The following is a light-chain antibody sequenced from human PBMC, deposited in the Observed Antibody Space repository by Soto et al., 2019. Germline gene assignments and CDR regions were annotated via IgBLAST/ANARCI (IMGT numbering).Light chain of an antibody. V-gene: IGKV1-5*03. CDR3: QQYQHKSYPYT. J-gene: IGKJ2*01. CDR2: KAS. Sequence: DIQMTQSPSTLSASVGDRVTITCRASQSIDINLAWYQQKPGKAPNLLIYKASSLESGVPSRFXASGSGTEFTLTISSLQPDDFATYYCQQYQHKSYPYTFGQGTKLEIK. CDR1: QSIDIN.